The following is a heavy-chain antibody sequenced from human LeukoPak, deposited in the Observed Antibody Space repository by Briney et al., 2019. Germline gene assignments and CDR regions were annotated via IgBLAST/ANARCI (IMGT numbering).Heavy chain of an antibody. J-gene: IGHJ3*02. Sequence: GGSLRLSCAASGFTFSSYAMHWVRQAPGKGLEWVAVISYDGSNKYYADSVKGRFTISRDNSKNTLYLQMNSLRAEDTAAYYCARDGTTLDAFDIWGQGTMVTVSS. D-gene: IGHD1-7*01. CDR1: GFTFSSYA. CDR2: ISYDGSNK. CDR3: ARDGTTLDAFDI. V-gene: IGHV3-30-3*01.